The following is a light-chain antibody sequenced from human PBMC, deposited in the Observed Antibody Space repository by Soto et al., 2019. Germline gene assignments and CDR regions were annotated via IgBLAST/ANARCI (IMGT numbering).Light chain of an antibody. J-gene: IGKJ1*01. CDR1: QSVSTSC. V-gene: IGKV3-20*01. Sequence: EIVLTQSPGTLSLSQGERATLSCRASQSVSRASQSVSTSCLAWYQRKPGQAPRLLIYGASSRATGIPDRFSGSRSGTGFPLTINRLEPEDFAVYYCQQYGSSPWTFGQGTNVEIK. CDR2: GAS. CDR3: QQYGSSPWT.